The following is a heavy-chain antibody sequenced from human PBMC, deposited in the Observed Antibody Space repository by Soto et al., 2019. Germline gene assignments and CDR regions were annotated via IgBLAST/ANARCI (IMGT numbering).Heavy chain of an antibody. CDR2: IYYSGNT. V-gene: IGHV4-39*01. CDR1: GGSISSSNW. J-gene: IGHJ4*02. D-gene: IGHD2-2*01. CDR3: VTTAAYCSGTSCYDFDY. Sequence: PSETLSLTCAVSGGSISSSNWWSWIRQPPGKGLEWIGSIYYSGNTYYNPSLKSRVTLSVDTSKNQFSLNLSSVTAADTAVYYCVTTAAYCSGTSCYDFDYWGQGTLVTVSS.